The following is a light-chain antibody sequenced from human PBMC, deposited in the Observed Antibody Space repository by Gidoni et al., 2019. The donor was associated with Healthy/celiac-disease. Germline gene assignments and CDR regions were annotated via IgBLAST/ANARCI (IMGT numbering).Light chain of an antibody. CDR2: APS. CDR3: KQLNSYPWT. Sequence: DIQLTQSPSFLAASVGDRVTITCRASQVISSYLAWYQQKPGKAPKLLIYAPSTLQSGVPSRFSGSGSGTEFTLTISSLQPEDFATYYCKQLNSYPWTFGQGTKVEIK. CDR1: QVISSY. V-gene: IGKV1-9*01. J-gene: IGKJ1*01.